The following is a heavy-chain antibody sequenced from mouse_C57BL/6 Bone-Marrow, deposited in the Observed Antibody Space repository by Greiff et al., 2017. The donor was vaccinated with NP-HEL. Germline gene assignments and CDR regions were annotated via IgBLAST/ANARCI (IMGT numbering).Heavy chain of an antibody. CDR1: GFTFSSYA. D-gene: IGHD5-1-1*01. J-gene: IGHJ2*01. Sequence: EVNVVESGGGLVKPGGSLKLSCAASGFTFSSYAMSWVRQTPEKRLEWVATISDGGSYTYYPDNVKGRFTISRDNAKNNLYLQMSHLKSEDTAMYYCARQYPYYFDYWGQGTTLTVSS. CDR3: ARQYPYYFDY. CDR2: ISDGGSYT. V-gene: IGHV5-4*03.